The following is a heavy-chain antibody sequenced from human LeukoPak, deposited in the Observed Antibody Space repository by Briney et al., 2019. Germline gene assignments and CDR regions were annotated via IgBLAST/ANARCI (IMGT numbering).Heavy chain of an antibody. J-gene: IGHJ4*02. V-gene: IGHV1-69*13. CDR1: GGTFSSYA. CDR2: IIPIFGTA. D-gene: IGHD2-2*01. CDR3: ARDQYQLLTGSFDY. Sequence: ASVKVSCKASGGTFSSYAISWVPQAPGQGLEWMGGIIPIFGTANYAQKFQGRVTITADESTSTAYMELSSLRSEDTAVYYCARDQYQLLTGSFDYWGQGTLVTVSS.